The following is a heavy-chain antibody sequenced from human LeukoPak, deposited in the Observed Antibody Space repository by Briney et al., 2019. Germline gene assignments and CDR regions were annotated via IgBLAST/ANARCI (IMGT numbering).Heavy chain of an antibody. D-gene: IGHD6-13*01. Sequence: LPGGSLRLSCAASGFTFSSYAMSWVRQAPGKGLEWVSAISGSGGSTYYADSVKGRFAISRDNSKNTLYLQMNSLRAEDTAVYYCARVIAAAGINWFDPWGQGTLVTVSS. J-gene: IGHJ5*02. CDR1: GFTFSSYA. V-gene: IGHV3-23*01. CDR2: ISGSGGST. CDR3: ARVIAAAGINWFDP.